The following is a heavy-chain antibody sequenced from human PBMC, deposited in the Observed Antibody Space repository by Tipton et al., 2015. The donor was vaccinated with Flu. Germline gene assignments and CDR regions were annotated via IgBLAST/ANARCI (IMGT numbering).Heavy chain of an antibody. CDR2: VYRTGTT. J-gene: IGHJ4*02. V-gene: IGHV4-38-2*01. CDR3: ARVGGGTDWGTIDY. D-gene: IGHD7-27*01. Sequence: TLSLTCDVSGYSINSDYYWGWIRQPPGEGLEWIGNVYRTGTTHYNPSLQSRLTISSDMSKNQFSLKLTSVTAADTAVYFCARVGGGTDWGTIDYWGQGTLVTVSS. CDR1: GYSINSDYY.